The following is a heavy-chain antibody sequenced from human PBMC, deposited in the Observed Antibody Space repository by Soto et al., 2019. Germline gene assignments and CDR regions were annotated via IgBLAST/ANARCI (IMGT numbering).Heavy chain of an antibody. J-gene: IGHJ6*02. CDR3: ARDLWVEPELYYYGMDV. V-gene: IGHV4-30-4*01. Sequence: SETLSLTCTVSGDSISSADYYWSWIRQTPGKGLEWIGHIFYSGTTYYNPSLKSRLTISVDTSKNHFSLRLTSVTAADTAVYYCARDLWVEPELYYYGMDVWGQGATVTVSS. D-gene: IGHD1-1*01. CDR2: IFYSGTT. CDR1: GDSISSADYY.